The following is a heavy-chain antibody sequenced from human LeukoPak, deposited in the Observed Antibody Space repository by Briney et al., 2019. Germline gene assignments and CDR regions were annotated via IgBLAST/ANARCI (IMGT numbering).Heavy chain of an antibody. V-gene: IGHV1-8*01. D-gene: IGHD6-13*01. CDR2: MNPNSGNT. Sequence: ASVKVSCKASGYTFNSYDINWVRQDTGQGLEWMGWMNPNSGNTDYAQKFQGRVTMTRDTSISTAYMELSSLRSEDTAVYYCARGITAGVDYWGQGTLVTVSS. CDR3: ARGITAGVDY. CDR1: GYTFNSYD. J-gene: IGHJ4*02.